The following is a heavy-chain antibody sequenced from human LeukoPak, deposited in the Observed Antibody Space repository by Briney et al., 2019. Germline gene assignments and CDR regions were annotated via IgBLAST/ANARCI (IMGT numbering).Heavy chain of an antibody. V-gene: IGHV3-21*05. Sequence: GGSLRLSCADSGFTFSTYGMNWFRQAPGKGLEWLSYISSSSVNYADSVKGRFTSSRDNAKNSLYLQMNSLRAEDTAVYYCAKSRTGFSGHTDHWGQGTLVTVSS. CDR2: ISSSSV. D-gene: IGHD5-12*01. CDR1: GFTFSTYG. J-gene: IGHJ4*02. CDR3: AKSRTGFSGHTDH.